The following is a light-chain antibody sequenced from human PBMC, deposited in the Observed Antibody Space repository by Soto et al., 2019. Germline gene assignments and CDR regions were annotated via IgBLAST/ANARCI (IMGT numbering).Light chain of an antibody. CDR2: GAS. CDR1: QSVSSTY. V-gene: IGKV3-20*01. J-gene: IGKJ1*01. Sequence: EIVLTQSPGTLSLSPGERATLSCRASQSVSSTYLAWYQQKPGQAPRLLIYGASSRATGIPDRFSGSGSGTDFTLTISRLEPEDFAVYYCQHYRSSSQWAFGQGTKVEIK. CDR3: QHYRSSSQWA.